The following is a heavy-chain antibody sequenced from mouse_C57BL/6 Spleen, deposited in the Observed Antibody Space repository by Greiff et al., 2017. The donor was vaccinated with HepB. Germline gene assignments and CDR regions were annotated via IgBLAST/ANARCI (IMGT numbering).Heavy chain of an antibody. CDR1: GYTFTSYW. V-gene: IGHV1-64*01. J-gene: IGHJ4*01. D-gene: IGHD2-3*01. CDR2: IHPNSGST. Sequence: QVQLQQPGAELVKPGASVKLSCKASGYTFTSYWMHWVKQRPGQGLEWIGMIHPNSGSTNYNEKFKSKATLTVDKSSSTAYMQLSSLTSEDSAVYYCARAYDGYYLDAMDYWGQGTSVTVSS. CDR3: ARAYDGYYLDAMDY.